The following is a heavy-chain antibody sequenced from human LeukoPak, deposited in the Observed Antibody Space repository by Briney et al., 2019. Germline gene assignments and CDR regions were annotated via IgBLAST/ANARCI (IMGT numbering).Heavy chain of an antibody. CDR1: GGSISSYY. CDR3: ASMVATPDRVSDY. D-gene: IGHD5-12*01. V-gene: IGHV4-59*01. Sequence: SGTLSLTCTVSGGSISSYYWSWVRQPPGKGLEWIGFIYYSGSTNYNPSLKSRVTISVHTSKNQFSLKLSSVTAADTAVYYCASMVATPDRVSDYWGQGTLVTVPS. CDR2: IYYSGST. J-gene: IGHJ4*02.